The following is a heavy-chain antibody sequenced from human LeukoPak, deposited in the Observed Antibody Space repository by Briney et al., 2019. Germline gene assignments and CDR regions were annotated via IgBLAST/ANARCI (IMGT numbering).Heavy chain of an antibody. CDR1: GFTFSSYW. V-gene: IGHV3-7*01. Sequence: PGGSLRLSCVASGFTFSSYWMSWVRQAPGKGLEWVVNIKEDGSEKYYVDSVKGRFTISRDNAKNSLYLQMNSLRAEDTAVYYCARIDYGDRDAFDIWGQGTMVTVSS. CDR3: ARIDYGDRDAFDI. CDR2: IKEDGSEK. J-gene: IGHJ3*02. D-gene: IGHD4-17*01.